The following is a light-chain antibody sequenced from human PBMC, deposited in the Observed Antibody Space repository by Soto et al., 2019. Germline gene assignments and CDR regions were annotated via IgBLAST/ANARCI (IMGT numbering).Light chain of an antibody. CDR3: QSYDSSLSGYV. CDR2: GNG. Sequence: QSVLTQPPSVSGAPGQRVTISCTGSSSNIGAGYYVHRYQQFPGTAPKLLIYGNGNRPSGVPDRFSGSKSGTSASLAITGLQAEDEADYYCQSYDSSLSGYVFGTGTKVTVL. J-gene: IGLJ1*01. V-gene: IGLV1-40*01. CDR1: SSNIGAGYY.